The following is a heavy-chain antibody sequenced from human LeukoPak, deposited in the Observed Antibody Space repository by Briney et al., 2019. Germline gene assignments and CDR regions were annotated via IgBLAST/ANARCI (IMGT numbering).Heavy chain of an antibody. V-gene: IGHV1-46*01. J-gene: IGHJ6*02. CDR1: GYTFTSYY. CDR2: INPSGGST. Sequence: ASVKVSCKASGYTFTSYYMHWVRQAPGQGLEWTGIINPSGGSTSYAQKFQGRVTMTRDTSTSAVYMELSSLRSEDTAVYYCARERVDYYGSGSAIYDYYGMDVWGQGTTVTVSS. D-gene: IGHD3-10*01. CDR3: ARERVDYYGSGSAIYDYYGMDV.